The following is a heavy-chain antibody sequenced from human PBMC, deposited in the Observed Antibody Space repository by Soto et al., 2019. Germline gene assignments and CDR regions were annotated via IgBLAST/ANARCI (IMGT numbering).Heavy chain of an antibody. Sequence: RASVKVSCKASGGTFSSYAISWVRQAPGQGLEWMGGIIPIFGTANYAQKFQGRVTITADESTSTAYMELSSLRSEDTAVYYCARGRPSWNDRYGMDVWGQGTTVTVYS. CDR2: IIPIFGTA. CDR1: GGTFSSYA. V-gene: IGHV1-69*13. D-gene: IGHD1-1*01. J-gene: IGHJ6*02. CDR3: ARGRPSWNDRYGMDV.